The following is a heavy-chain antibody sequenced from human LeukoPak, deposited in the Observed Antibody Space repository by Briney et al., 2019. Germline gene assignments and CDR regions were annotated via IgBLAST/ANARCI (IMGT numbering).Heavy chain of an antibody. CDR1: GGSFSGYY. J-gene: IGHJ4*02. CDR2: INHSGST. D-gene: IGHD6-13*01. Sequence: SETLSLTCAVYGGSFSGYYWSWIRQPPGKGLEWIGKINHSGSTNYNPSLKSRVTISVDTSKNQFSLKLSSATAADTAVYYCARGRQAGQRPVKQLVRYFDYWGQGTLVTVSS. CDR3: ARGRQAGQRPVKQLVRYFDY. V-gene: IGHV4-34*01.